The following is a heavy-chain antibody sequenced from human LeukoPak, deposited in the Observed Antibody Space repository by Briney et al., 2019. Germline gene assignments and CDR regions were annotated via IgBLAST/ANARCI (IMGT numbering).Heavy chain of an antibody. D-gene: IGHD5-12*01. Sequence: ASVKVSCKASGYTFTSYDINWVRQATGQGLEWMGWMNPNSGNTGYAQKFRGRVTMTRNTSISTAYMELSSLRSEDTAVYYCARGGSGYNSLYYYYYGMDVWGQGTTVTVSS. CDR3: ARGGSGYNSLYYYYYGMDV. CDR2: MNPNSGNT. J-gene: IGHJ6*02. CDR1: GYTFTSYD. V-gene: IGHV1-8*01.